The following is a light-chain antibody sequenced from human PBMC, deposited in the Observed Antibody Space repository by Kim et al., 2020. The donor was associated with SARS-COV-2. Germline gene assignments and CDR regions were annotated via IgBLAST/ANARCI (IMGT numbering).Light chain of an antibody. CDR1: QSVRGNY. Sequence: SPGERATLSCRASQSVRGNYLAWYQQKPGQAPRLLIYTASNRATGIPDRFSGSGSGTDFTLSITRLEPEDFAVYYCQQYGSSPRTFGQGTKVDIK. CDR3: QQYGSSPRT. J-gene: IGKJ1*01. V-gene: IGKV3-20*01. CDR2: TAS.